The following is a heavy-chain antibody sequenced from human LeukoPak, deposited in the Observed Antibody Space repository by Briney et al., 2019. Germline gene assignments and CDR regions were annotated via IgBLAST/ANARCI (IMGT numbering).Heavy chain of an antibody. CDR3: ARHHYDFWSGYIGGAFDI. Sequence: SETLSLTSAVSGGSISSGGYSWSWIRQPPGKGLEWIGYIYYSGSTYYNPSLKSRVTISVDTSKNQFSLKLSSVTAADTAVYYCARHHYDFWSGYIGGAFDIWGQGTMVTVSS. D-gene: IGHD3-3*01. J-gene: IGHJ3*02. V-gene: IGHV4-30-2*03. CDR2: IYYSGST. CDR1: GGSISSGGYS.